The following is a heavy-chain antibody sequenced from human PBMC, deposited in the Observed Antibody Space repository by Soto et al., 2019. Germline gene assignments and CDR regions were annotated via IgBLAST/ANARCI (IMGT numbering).Heavy chain of an antibody. D-gene: IGHD1-1*01. CDR1: GFTFSNYA. CDR2: ISASGGSA. CDR3: AXPPAWDVVERSSFYFDY. V-gene: IGHV3-23*01. J-gene: IGHJ4*02. Sequence: GGSLRLSCAASGFTFSNYAMSWVRQAPGKGLECVSAISASGGSAFYADSVKGRFTISRDNSKNTLYLQMNSLRAEDTAVYYCAXPPAWDVVERSSFYFDYWGQGTLVTVSS.